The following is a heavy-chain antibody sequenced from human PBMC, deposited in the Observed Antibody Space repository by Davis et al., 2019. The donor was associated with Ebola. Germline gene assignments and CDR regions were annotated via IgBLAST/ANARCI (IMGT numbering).Heavy chain of an antibody. CDR3: ALGMARGDDAFDI. CDR2: ISAYNGNT. D-gene: IGHD5-24*01. CDR1: GYTFTSYY. Sequence: ASVKVSCKASGYTFTSYYMHWVRQAPGQGLEWMGWISAYNGNTNYAQKLQGRVTMTTDTSTSTAYMELRSLRSDDTAVYYCALGMARGDDAFDIWGQGTMVTISS. J-gene: IGHJ3*02. V-gene: IGHV1-18*04.